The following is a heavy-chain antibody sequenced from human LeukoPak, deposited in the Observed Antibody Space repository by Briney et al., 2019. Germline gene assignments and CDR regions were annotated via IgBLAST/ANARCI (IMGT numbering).Heavy chain of an antibody. V-gene: IGHV4-39*07. D-gene: IGHD3-10*01. Sequence: SETLSLTCSVSAGSISSSHYYWGWIRQPPGKGLEWIGSIYYSGSTYYNPSLKSRVTISVDTSKNQFSLKLSSVTAADTAVYYCARDGAGVLWSRQRGYMDVWGKGTTVTISS. CDR3: ARDGAGVLWSRQRGYMDV. J-gene: IGHJ6*03. CDR1: AGSISSSHYY. CDR2: IYYSGST.